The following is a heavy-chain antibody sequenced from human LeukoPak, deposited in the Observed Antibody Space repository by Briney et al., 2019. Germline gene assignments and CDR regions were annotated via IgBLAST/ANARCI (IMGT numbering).Heavy chain of an antibody. CDR3: ARESFGVRGAHAYYFDY. CDR1: GGSISSSSYY. Sequence: SETLSLTCTVSGGSISSSSYYWGWIRQPPGKGLEWIGSIYYSGSTYYNPSLKSRVTISVDTSKNQFSLKLSSVTAADTAVYYCARESFGVRGAHAYYFDYWGQGTLVTVSS. D-gene: IGHD3-10*02. V-gene: IGHV4-39*07. J-gene: IGHJ4*02. CDR2: IYYSGST.